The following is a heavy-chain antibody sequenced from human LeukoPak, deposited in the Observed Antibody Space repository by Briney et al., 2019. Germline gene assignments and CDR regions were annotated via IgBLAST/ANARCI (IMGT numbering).Heavy chain of an antibody. D-gene: IGHD2-21*01. CDR3: AKDILTGQYSD. Sequence: GGSLRLSCAASGFTFDDYAMHWVRQAPGKGLEWVAVISYDGSNKYYADSVKGRFTISRDNSKNTLYLQMNSLRAEDTAVYYCAKDILTGQYSDGGQGTLVTVSP. CDR1: GFTFDDYA. V-gene: IGHV3-30*18. CDR2: ISYDGSNK. J-gene: IGHJ4*02.